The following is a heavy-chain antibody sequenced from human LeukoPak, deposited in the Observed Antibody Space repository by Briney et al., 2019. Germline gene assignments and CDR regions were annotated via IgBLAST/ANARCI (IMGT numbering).Heavy chain of an antibody. D-gene: IGHD6-13*01. Sequence: SETLSLTCTVSGGSISSYYWSWIRQPPGKGLEWIGYIYYSGSTNYNPSLKSRVTISVDTSKNQFSLKLSSVTAAVTAACYCARGPGRSHSSSWYLVFDYWGQGTLVTVSS. CDR2: IYYSGST. V-gene: IGHV4-59*01. J-gene: IGHJ4*02. CDR1: GGSISSYY. CDR3: ARGPGRSHSSSWYLVFDY.